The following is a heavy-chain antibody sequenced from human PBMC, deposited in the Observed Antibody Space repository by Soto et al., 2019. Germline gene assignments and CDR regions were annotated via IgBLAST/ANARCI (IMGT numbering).Heavy chain of an antibody. V-gene: IGHV4-30-4*01. CDR1: GGSISSGDYY. CDR2: IYYSGST. J-gene: IGHJ6*02. CDR3: AREGPYYYGSGSYGYYGMDV. D-gene: IGHD3-10*01. Sequence: PSETLSLTCTVSGGSISSGDYYWSWIRQPPGKGLEWIGYIYYSGSTYYNPSLKSRVTISVDTSKNQFSLKLSSVTAADTAVYYCAREGPYYYGSGSYGYYGMDVWSQGTTVTVSS.